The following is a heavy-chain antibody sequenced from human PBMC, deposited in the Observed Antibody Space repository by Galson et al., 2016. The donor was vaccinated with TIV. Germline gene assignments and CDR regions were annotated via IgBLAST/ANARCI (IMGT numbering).Heavy chain of an antibody. Sequence: SVKVSCKASGGTFSFYAITWVRQAPGQGLEWMGGINPIFRTPNYAQKFQGRVTMTADDSTRTAYMELSSLGSEDTAVYYCARETCSGGTCYSRIGAFDIWGKGTTVTVSS. CDR2: INPIFRTP. V-gene: IGHV1-69*13. J-gene: IGHJ6*04. CDR3: ARETCSGGTCYSRIGAFDI. CDR1: GGTFSFYA. D-gene: IGHD2-15*01.